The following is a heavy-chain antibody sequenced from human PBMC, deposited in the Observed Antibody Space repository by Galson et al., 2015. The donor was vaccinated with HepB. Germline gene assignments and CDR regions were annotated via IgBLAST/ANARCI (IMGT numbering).Heavy chain of an antibody. J-gene: IGHJ4*02. D-gene: IGHD3-10*01. CDR2: VTYDGSST. CDR1: GFMFSGHW. CDR3: ARDGVGIIPLES. V-gene: IGHV3-74*01. Sequence: SLRLSCAASGFMFSGHWMHWVRQVPGKGLVWVSRVTYDGSSTAYADSVKGRFTISRDNARNTVYLQLNNLRVEDTAVYHCARDGVGIIPLESWGQGTLVTVSS.